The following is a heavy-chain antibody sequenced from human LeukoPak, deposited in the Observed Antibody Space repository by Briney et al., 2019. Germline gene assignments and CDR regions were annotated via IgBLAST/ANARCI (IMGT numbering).Heavy chain of an antibody. V-gene: IGHV4-59*08. CDR1: GGSISNYY. CDR3: ARLDAAAGRYLQFFY. D-gene: IGHD5-24*01. J-gene: IGHJ4*02. Sequence: PSETLSLTCTVSGGSISNYYWSWIRQSPEKGLEWIGYIHDSGSTNYNTSLKSRVTISVDTSKTQFSLKLSSVTAADTAVYYCARLDAAAGRYLQFFYWGQGTLVTVSS. CDR2: IHDSGST.